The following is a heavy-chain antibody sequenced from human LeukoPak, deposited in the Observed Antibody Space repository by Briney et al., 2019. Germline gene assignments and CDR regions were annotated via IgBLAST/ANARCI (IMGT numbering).Heavy chain of an antibody. CDR1: GFTFSDYY. CDR3: ARHIEAATALHY. Sequence: GGSLRLSCAASGFTFSDYYMSWIRQAPGKGLEWISYITSSGSTIYYTDSVKGRFTVPRDNAKNSLYLQMNSLRAEDTAVYFCARHIEAATALHYWGQGTLVTVSS. J-gene: IGHJ4*02. CDR2: ITSSGSTI. D-gene: IGHD2-21*01. V-gene: IGHV3-11*01.